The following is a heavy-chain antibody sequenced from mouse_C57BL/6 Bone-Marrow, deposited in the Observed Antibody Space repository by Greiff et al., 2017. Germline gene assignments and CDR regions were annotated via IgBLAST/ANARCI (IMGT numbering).Heavy chain of an antibody. V-gene: IGHV1-80*01. CDR1: GYAFSSYW. CDR3: ARWGYGSSHYAMDY. CDR2: IYPGDGDT. Sequence: VKLVESGAELVKPGASVKISCKASGYAFSSYWMNWVKQRPGKGLEWIGQIYPGDGDTNYNGKFKGKDTLTADKSSSTAYMQLSSLTSEDSAVYFCARWGYGSSHYAMDYWGQGTSVTVSS. J-gene: IGHJ4*01. D-gene: IGHD1-1*01.